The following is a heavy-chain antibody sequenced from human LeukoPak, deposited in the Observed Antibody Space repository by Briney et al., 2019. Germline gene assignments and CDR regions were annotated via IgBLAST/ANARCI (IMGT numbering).Heavy chain of an antibody. CDR2: IYYSGST. J-gene: IGHJ3*02. V-gene: IGHV4-59*01. CDR3: ARSGVRIDAFDI. Sequence: SETLSLTCAVYVGSFSGYYWSWIRQPPGKGLEWIGYIYYSGSTNYNPSLKSRVTISVDTSKNQFSLKLSSVTAADTAVYYCARSGVRIDAFDIWGQGTMVTVSS. CDR1: VGSFSGYY. D-gene: IGHD5-12*01.